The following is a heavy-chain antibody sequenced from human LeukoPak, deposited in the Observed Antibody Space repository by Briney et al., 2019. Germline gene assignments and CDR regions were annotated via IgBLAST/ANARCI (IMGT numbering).Heavy chain of an antibody. CDR3: ARESIAVRRYDY. Sequence: SGGSLRLSCTTSEFSFRTYAMTWVRQAPGKGLEWVSTISVDDQGSTYYTDSVKGRFTISRDTSQNTLSLQMNSLRGEDTAVYYCARESIAVRRYDYWGQGTLVTVSS. J-gene: IGHJ4*02. CDR1: EFSFRTYA. D-gene: IGHD6-6*01. CDR2: ISVDDQGST. V-gene: IGHV3-23*01.